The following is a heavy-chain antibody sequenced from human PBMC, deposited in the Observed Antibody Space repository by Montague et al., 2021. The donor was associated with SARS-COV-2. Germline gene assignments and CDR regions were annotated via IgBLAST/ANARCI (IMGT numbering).Heavy chain of an antibody. CDR3: ARLVGGRETRFDP. V-gene: IGHV4-59*08. CDR2: VYHSGTA. Sequence: SETLSLTCTVYRGSISIYYRRWTGEPTSKGQARLRHVYHSGTANYNPSLKSRVTISVDTSKNQFSLTVSSVTAADTAVYYCARLVGGRETRFDPWGQGTLVTVSS. D-gene: IGHD3-10*01. CDR1: RGSISIYY. J-gene: IGHJ5*02.